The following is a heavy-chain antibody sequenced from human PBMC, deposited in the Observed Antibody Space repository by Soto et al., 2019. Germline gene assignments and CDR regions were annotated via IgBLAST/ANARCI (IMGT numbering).Heavy chain of an antibody. CDR1: GGSFSGYY. Sequence: SETLSLTCAVYGGSFSGYYWSWIRQPPGKGLEWIGEINHSGSTNYNPSLKSRVTISVDTSKNQFSLKLSSVTAADTAVYYCARGIEAARRYYYYSMDVWGQGTTVTVSS. CDR2: INHSGST. J-gene: IGHJ6*02. D-gene: IGHD6-6*01. CDR3: ARGIEAARRYYYYSMDV. V-gene: IGHV4-34*01.